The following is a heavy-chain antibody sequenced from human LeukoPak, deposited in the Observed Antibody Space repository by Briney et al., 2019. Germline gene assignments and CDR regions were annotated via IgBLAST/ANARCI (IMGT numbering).Heavy chain of an antibody. J-gene: IGHJ4*02. D-gene: IGHD3-22*01. CDR2: ISSSGSTI. CDR3: ARDAYDSRVDY. V-gene: IGHV3-48*03. CDR1: GFTFSSYE. Sequence: PGGSLRLSCAASGFTFSSYEMNWVRQAPGKGLEWVSYISSSGSTIYYADSVKGRFTISRDNAENSLYLQMNSLRAEDTAVYYCARDAYDSRVDYWGQGTLVTVSS.